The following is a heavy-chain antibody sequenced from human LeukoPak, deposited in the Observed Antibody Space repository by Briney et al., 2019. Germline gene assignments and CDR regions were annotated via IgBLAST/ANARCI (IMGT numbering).Heavy chain of an antibody. Sequence: SETLSLTCTVSGGSISCGGYSWSWIRQHPGKGLEWIGYIYYSGSTYYNPSLKSRVTISVDTSKNQFSLKLSSVTAADTAVYYCARVSGSSAYYFDYWGQGTLVTVSS. D-gene: IGHD2-2*01. CDR3: ARVSGSSAYYFDY. CDR1: GGSISCGGYS. CDR2: IYYSGST. V-gene: IGHV4-31*03. J-gene: IGHJ4*02.